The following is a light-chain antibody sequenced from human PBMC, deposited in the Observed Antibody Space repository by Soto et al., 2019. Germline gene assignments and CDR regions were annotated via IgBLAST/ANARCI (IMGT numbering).Light chain of an antibody. CDR2: DTS. Sequence: EIVLTQSPATLSLSPGERATLSCRASQSVGSSLAWYQQKPGQAPRLLIYDTSNRATGIPARFSGSGSGTDFTLTISYLEPEDFAVYYCQQRSNWPLTFGGGPKVDIK. CDR3: QQRSNWPLT. CDR1: QSVGSS. J-gene: IGKJ4*01. V-gene: IGKV3-11*01.